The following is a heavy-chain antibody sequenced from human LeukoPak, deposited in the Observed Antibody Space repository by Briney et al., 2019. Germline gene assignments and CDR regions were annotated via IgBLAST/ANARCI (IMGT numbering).Heavy chain of an antibody. V-gene: IGHV1-2*04. Sequence: ASVKVSCKASGYTFTGYYMHWVRQAPGQGLEWMGWINPNSGGTNYAQKFQGWVTMTRDTSISTAYMELSRLRSDDTAVYYCAKDGRYCSSNTCYQYFDSWGQGALVTVSS. J-gene: IGHJ4*02. D-gene: IGHD2-2*01. CDR1: GYTFTGYY. CDR3: AKDGRYCSSNTCYQYFDS. CDR2: INPNSGGT.